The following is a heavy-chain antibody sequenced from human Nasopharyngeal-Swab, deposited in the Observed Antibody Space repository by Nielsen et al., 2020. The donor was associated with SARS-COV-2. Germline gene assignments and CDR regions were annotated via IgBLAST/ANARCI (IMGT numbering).Heavy chain of an antibody. CDR3: ARFSSGTIPSVDY. Sequence: GESLKISCKGSGYSFTSYWISWVRQMPGKGLEWMGRIDPSDSYTNYSPSFQGHVTISADKSISTAYLQWSSLKASDTAMFYCARFSSGTIPSVDYWCQGTLVTVSS. D-gene: IGHD1-7*01. CDR1: GYSFTSYW. J-gene: IGHJ4*02. V-gene: IGHV5-10-1*01. CDR2: IDPSDSYT.